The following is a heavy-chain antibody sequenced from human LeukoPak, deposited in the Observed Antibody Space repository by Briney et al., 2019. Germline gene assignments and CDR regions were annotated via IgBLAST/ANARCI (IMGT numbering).Heavy chain of an antibody. Sequence: PSETLSLTCAVSGGSISSSNWWSWVRQPPGKGLEWIGEIYHSGSTNYNPSLKSRVTISVDTSKNQFSLKLSSVTAADTAVYYCARRAVGDDAFDIWGQGTMVTVSS. J-gene: IGHJ3*02. CDR3: ARRAVGDDAFDI. CDR1: GGSISSSNW. V-gene: IGHV4-4*02. D-gene: IGHD6-19*01. CDR2: IYHSGST.